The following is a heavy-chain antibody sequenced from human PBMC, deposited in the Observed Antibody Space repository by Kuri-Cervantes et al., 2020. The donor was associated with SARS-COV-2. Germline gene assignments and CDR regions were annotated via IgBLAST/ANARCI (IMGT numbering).Heavy chain of an antibody. Sequence: GESLKISCAASGFTFSSYAMHWVRQAPGKGLEWVAVISYDGSNKYYADSVKGRFTISRDNSKNTLYLQMNSLRAEDTAVYYCARSTVSRYFDWLLVRSYYYGMDVWGQGTTVTVSS. J-gene: IGHJ6*02. CDR1: GFTFSSYA. V-gene: IGHV3-30*01. D-gene: IGHD3-9*01. CDR2: ISYDGSNK. CDR3: ARSTVSRYFDWLLVRSYYYGMDV.